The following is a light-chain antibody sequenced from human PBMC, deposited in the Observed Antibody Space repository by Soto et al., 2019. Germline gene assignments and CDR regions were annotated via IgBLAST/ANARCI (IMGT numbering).Light chain of an antibody. J-gene: IGKJ1*01. Sequence: ETVLTQSPGTLYLSPGERATISCRASQTVSKMYVDWYQHKPGQAPRVLIYAASNRTNGIPDRCSGSGSGTEFTLTISRLEPEDFAVYYCQQYGNSPWTFGQGTKVEI. CDR3: QQYGNSPWT. CDR1: QTVSKMY. V-gene: IGKV3-20*01. CDR2: AAS.